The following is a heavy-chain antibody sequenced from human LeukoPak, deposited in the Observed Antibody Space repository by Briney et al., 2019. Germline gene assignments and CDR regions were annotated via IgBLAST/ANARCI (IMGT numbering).Heavy chain of an antibody. CDR3: ARWGNDYSQFDS. J-gene: IGHJ4*02. CDR2: VSGSGDNT. Sequence: PGGSLRLSCAASGFTVSSSYMSWVRQAPGKGLEWVSVVSGSGDNTNYADSVKGRFTISRDNSKNTLFLQMNSLRTEDTAVYFCARWGNDYSQFDSWGQGTLVTVS. V-gene: IGHV3-23*01. CDR1: GFTVSSSY. D-gene: IGHD4-11*01.